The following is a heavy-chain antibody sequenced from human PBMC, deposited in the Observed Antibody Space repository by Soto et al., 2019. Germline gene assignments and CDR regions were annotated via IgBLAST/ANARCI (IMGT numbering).Heavy chain of an antibody. V-gene: IGHV1-69*13. CDR3: AREDAATVHHRWFGP. J-gene: IGHJ5*02. D-gene: IGHD1-26*01. CDR2: FVPMVGST. CDR1: GVTFYSFT. Sequence: SVKFCCKPSGVTFYSFTFSWVRQGPGEGLEWMGGFVPMVGSTSVAQRFQGRVRITADASTGTACMELSDLRSDVSAIYYWAREDAATVHHRWFGPWGTLTLVTGSS.